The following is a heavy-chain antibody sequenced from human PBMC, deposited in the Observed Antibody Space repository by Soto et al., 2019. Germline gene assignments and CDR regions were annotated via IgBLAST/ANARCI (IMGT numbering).Heavy chain of an antibody. CDR2: IYHGVTT. D-gene: IGHD6-19*01. CDR3: ARVHVMVVAGSTFDY. Sequence: SETLSLTCTVSGYSISSGSYGAWIRQPPGKGPEWIASIYHGVTTFYNPSLKSRITISVDTSNNQFSLKLTSVTAADTAVYYCARVHVMVVAGSTFDYWGHGTLVTVSS. J-gene: IGHJ4*01. V-gene: IGHV4-38-2*02. CDR1: GYSISSGSY.